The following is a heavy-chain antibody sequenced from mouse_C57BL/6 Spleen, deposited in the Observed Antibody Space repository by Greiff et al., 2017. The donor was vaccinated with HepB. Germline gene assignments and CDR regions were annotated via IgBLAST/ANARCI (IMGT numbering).Heavy chain of an antibody. D-gene: IGHD4-1*01. J-gene: IGHJ3*01. V-gene: IGHV2-6*01. CDR1: GFSFTSYG. Sequence: VKLMESGPGLVAPSQSLSITCTVSGFSFTSYGVDWVRQSPGKGLEWLGVIWGVGSTNYNSALKSRLSISKNNSKSQVFLKMNSLQTDDTAMYYCASLLTGRFAYWGQGTLVTVSA. CDR2: IWGVGST. CDR3: ASLLTGRFAY.